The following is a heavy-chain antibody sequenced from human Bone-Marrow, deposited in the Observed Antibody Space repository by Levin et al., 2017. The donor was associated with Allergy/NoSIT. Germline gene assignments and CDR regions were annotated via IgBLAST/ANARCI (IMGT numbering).Heavy chain of an antibody. J-gene: IGHJ4*02. V-gene: IGHV3-21*01. CDR1: GFTFSSYS. Sequence: GGSLRLSCAASGFTFSSYSMNWVRQAPGKGLEWVSSITSNSNSIYYADSVKGRFTISRDNAKNSLYLQMNSLRVEDTAVYYCARVSFYDFWSGRERFDYWGQGTLVTVSS. CDR2: ITSNSNSI. CDR3: ARVSFYDFWSGRERFDY. D-gene: IGHD3-3*01.